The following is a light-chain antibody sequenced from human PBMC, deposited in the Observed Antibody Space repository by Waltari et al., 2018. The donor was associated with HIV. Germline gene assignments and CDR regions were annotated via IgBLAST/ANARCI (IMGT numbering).Light chain of an antibody. J-gene: IGLJ2*01. CDR2: EVD. Sequence: QSALTQPPPASGSPGQSVTISCTGSSTDIGGYDYVSWYQQHPGKAPKFMIYEVDQRPSGVPDRVSGAKAGNTASLTVSGLQAEDEAYYYCSSYAGSDNYVVFGGGTKLTVL. CDR1: STDIGGYDY. V-gene: IGLV2-8*01. CDR3: SSYAGSDNYVV.